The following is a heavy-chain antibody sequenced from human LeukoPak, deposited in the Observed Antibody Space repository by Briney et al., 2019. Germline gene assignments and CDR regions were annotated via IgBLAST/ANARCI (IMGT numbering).Heavy chain of an antibody. Sequence: GESLKISCKGSGYSFTSYWIGWVRQMPGKGLEWMGIIYPGDSDTRYSPSFQGQVTISADKSISTAYLQWSSLKASDTAMYYCARQGPEDGHGYSYDYWGQGTLVTVSS. CDR3: ARQGPEDGHGYSYDY. CDR2: IYPGDSDT. CDR1: GYSFTSYW. D-gene: IGHD5-18*01. V-gene: IGHV5-51*01. J-gene: IGHJ4*02.